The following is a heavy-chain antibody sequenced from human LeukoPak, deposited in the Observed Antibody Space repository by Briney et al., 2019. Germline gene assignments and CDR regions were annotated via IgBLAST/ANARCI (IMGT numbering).Heavy chain of an antibody. CDR3: ARAGCSGGSCYDS. D-gene: IGHD2-15*01. CDR2: ISSSSSYI. V-gene: IGHV3-21*01. J-gene: IGHJ3*01. Sequence: GGSLRLSCAASGFTFSSYSMNWVRQAPGKGLEWVSSISSSSSYIYYADSEKGRFTISRDNAKDSLYLQMNSLRAEDTAVYYCARAGCSGGSCYDSWGQGTMVTVSS. CDR1: GFTFSSYS.